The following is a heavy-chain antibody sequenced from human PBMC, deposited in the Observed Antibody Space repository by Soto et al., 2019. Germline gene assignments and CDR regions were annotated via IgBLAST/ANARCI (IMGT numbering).Heavy chain of an antibody. V-gene: IGHV1-2*02. CDR3: ARDLPIVGTTTWDY. Sequence: QVQLVQSGAELKKSGASVMVSCKASGYTFTGYYIHWVRQAPGQGLEWMGWINPNNGGTNYVQKFQGRVTMTRDTSISTAYMEPRRLTSDDTAVYYCARDLPIVGTTTWDYWGQGTLVTVSS. CDR1: GYTFTGYY. CDR2: INPNNGGT. J-gene: IGHJ4*02. D-gene: IGHD1-26*01.